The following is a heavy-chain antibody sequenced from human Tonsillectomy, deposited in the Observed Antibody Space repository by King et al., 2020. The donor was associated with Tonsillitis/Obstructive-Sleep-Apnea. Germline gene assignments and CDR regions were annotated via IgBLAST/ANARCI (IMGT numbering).Heavy chain of an antibody. D-gene: IGHD3-16*01. Sequence: VQLVESGGGLVQPGGSLRLSCAASGFTFSSYAMSWVRQAPGKGLEWVSSISGRGGATYYADSVKGRFTISRDNSKNTLYLQMNSLRAEDRAVYYCVKWGGGGEDLYYYYMDVWGKGTTVTVSS. CDR2: ISGRGGAT. CDR1: GFTFSSYA. V-gene: IGHV3-23*04. CDR3: VKWGGGGEDLYYYYMDV. J-gene: IGHJ6*03.